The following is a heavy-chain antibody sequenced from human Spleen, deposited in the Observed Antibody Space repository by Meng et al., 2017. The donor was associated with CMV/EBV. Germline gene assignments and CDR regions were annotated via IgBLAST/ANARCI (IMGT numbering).Heavy chain of an antibody. Sequence: GGSLRLSCAASGFIFSNYGMHWVRQAPGKGLEWVALIRYDGNNKYYADSVKGRFTIFRDNSKNTLYLQMISLRVEDTAVYYCTRDRHRAAGELAYWGQGTLVTVSS. CDR2: IRYDGNNK. D-gene: IGHD6-6*01. V-gene: IGHV3-30*02. J-gene: IGHJ4*02. CDR1: GFIFSNYG. CDR3: TRDRHRAAGELAY.